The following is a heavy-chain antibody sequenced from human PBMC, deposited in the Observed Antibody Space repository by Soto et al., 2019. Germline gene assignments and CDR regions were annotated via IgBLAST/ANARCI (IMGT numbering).Heavy chain of an antibody. Sequence: GGSLRLSCAASGFTFSSYGMHWVRQAPGKGLEWVAVISYDGSNKYYADSVKGRFTISRDNSKNTLYLQMNSLRAEDTAVYYCAKAYDSSGYYYFDYWGQGTLVTVSS. J-gene: IGHJ4*02. D-gene: IGHD3-22*01. CDR2: ISYDGSNK. CDR3: AKAYDSSGYYYFDY. V-gene: IGHV3-30*18. CDR1: GFTFSSYG.